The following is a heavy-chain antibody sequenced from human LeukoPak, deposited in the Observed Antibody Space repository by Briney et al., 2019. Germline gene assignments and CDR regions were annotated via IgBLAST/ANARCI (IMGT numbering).Heavy chain of an antibody. D-gene: IGHD3-16*01. CDR3: ARTLYYSNFDY. CDR1: GGSSSGYY. J-gene: IGHJ4*02. Sequence: SETLSLTCAVYGGSSSGYYWSWIRQPPGKGLEWIGEINHSGSTNYNPSLKSRVTISVDTSKNQFSLKLSSVTAADTAVYYCARTLYYSNFDYWGQGTLVTVSS. V-gene: IGHV4-34*01. CDR2: INHSGST.